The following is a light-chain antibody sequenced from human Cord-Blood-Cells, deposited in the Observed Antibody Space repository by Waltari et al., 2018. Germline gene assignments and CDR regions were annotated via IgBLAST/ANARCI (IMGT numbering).Light chain of an antibody. J-gene: IGLJ2*01. CDR3: NSRDSSGNHVV. CDR2: GKN. V-gene: IGLV3-19*01. Sequence: SSELTQDPAVSVALGPTVRITCQGDSLRSYYASWYQQKPGQAPVLVIYGKNNRPSGIPDRFSGSSSGNTASLTITGAQAEDEADDYCNSRDSSGNHVVFGGGTKLTVL. CDR1: SLRSYY.